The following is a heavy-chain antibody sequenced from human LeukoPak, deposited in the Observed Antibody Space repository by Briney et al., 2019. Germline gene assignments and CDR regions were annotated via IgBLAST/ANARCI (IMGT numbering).Heavy chain of an antibody. J-gene: IGHJ3*02. CDR2: IYYSGST. CDR1: GGSISSYY. D-gene: IGHD2-21*02. Sequence: PSETLSLTCTVSGGSISSYYWSWIRQPPGKGLEWIGYIYYSGSTNYNPSLKSRVIISVDTSKNQFSLKLSSVTAADTAVYYCARHPPHVVVTALRSFDIWGQGTMVTVSS. CDR3: ARHPPHVVVTALRSFDI. V-gene: IGHV4-59*08.